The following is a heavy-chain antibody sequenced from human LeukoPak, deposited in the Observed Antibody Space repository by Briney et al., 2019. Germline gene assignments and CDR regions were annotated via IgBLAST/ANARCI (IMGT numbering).Heavy chain of an antibody. CDR2: IYYSGGT. D-gene: IGHD3-10*01. J-gene: IGHJ4*02. V-gene: IGHV4-39*01. Sequence: SETLSLTCTVSGGSISSGSYYWGWIRQPPGKGLEWIGSIYYSGGTYYNPPLKSRVTISVDTSKNQFSLKLSSVTAADTAVYYCARYYGSGNFDYWGQGTLVTVSS. CDR3: ARYYGSGNFDY. CDR1: GGSISSGSYY.